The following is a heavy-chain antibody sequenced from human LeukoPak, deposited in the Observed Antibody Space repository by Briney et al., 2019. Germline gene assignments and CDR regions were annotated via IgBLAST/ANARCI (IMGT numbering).Heavy chain of an antibody. CDR1: GGSISSYY. V-gene: IGHV4-59*01. J-gene: IGHJ6*03. Sequence: SETLSRTCTVSGGSISSYYWSWIRQPPGKGLEWIGYIYYSGSTNYNPSLKSRVTISVDTSKNQFSLKLSSVTAADTAVYYCARVRVTYYYGSGSYYGDYYYYYMDVWGKGTTVTISS. CDR3: ARVRVTYYYGSGSYYGDYYYYYMDV. D-gene: IGHD3-10*01. CDR2: IYYSGST.